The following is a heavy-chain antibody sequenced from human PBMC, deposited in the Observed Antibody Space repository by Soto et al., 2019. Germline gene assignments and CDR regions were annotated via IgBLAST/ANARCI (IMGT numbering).Heavy chain of an antibody. D-gene: IGHD3-22*01. Sequence: ASVKVSCKASGYTFTSYGINWVRQSPGRGLEWMGWINPGNGNTKYSQQFQGRVIIDRDTSASTAYMELSSLRPEDTAVYYCARGGYFDSSNYLAYWGLGTLVTVSS. CDR2: INPGNGNT. J-gene: IGHJ4*02. V-gene: IGHV1-3*01. CDR1: GYTFTSYG. CDR3: ARGGYFDSSNYLAY.